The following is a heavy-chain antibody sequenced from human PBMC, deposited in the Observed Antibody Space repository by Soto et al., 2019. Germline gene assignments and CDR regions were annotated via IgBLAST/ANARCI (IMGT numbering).Heavy chain of an antibody. CDR2: MNPNTGYT. CDR1: GYTLTSYG. CDR3: AKKHSGSSLAY. V-gene: IGHV1-8*02. D-gene: IGHD6-6*01. J-gene: IGHJ4*02. Sequence: ASVKVSWKASGYTLTSYGINWVRQAPGQGLEWVGLMNPNTGYTESAGKFQDRVTMTRDVSINTAYLELSGLTSEDTAVYFCAKKHSGSSLAYWGQGSLVTVSS.